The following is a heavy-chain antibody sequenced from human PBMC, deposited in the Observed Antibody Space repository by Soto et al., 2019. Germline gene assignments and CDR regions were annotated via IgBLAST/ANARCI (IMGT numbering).Heavy chain of an antibody. CDR1: GGSISSSNW. CDR2: IYQSGTA. V-gene: IGHV4-4*02. D-gene: IGHD5-12*01. J-gene: IGHJ5*02. CDR3: ARDARYSINDRFDP. Sequence: SETLSLTCAVSGGSISSSNWWTWVRQPPGKGLEWIGEIYQSGTAIYNPSLKSRVTISVDKSKNHLSLKLTSVTAADTAVYYCARDARYSINDRFDPWGQGTLVTVYS.